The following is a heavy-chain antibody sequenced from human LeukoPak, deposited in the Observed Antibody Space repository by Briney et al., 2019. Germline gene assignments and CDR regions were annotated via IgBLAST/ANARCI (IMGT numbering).Heavy chain of an antibody. D-gene: IGHD4-17*01. CDR3: AADTTVTPFGY. J-gene: IGHJ4*02. V-gene: IGHV3-21*01. CDR1: GFTFSSYS. CDR2: ISSSSSYI. Sequence: PGGSLRLSCAASGFTFSSYSMNWVRKAPGKGLEWVSSISSSSSYIYYADSVKGRFTISRDNAKNSLYLQMNSLRAEDTAVYYCAADTTVTPFGYWGQGTLVTVSS.